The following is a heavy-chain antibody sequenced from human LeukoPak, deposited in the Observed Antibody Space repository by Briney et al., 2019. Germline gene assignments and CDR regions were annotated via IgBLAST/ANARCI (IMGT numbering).Heavy chain of an antibody. CDR1: GIVFSNTA. V-gene: IGHV3-23*01. J-gene: IGHJ4*02. CDR2: ISGGGERT. CDR3: AVLRLDRVH. Sequence: GGSLRLSCAASGIVFSNTAMNWARQSPGRGLEWVSAISGGGERTFYADSVKGRFTISRDNSKNTLYPQMNSLRAEDTAVYYCAVLRLDRVHWGQGTLVTVSS. D-gene: IGHD4/OR15-4a*01.